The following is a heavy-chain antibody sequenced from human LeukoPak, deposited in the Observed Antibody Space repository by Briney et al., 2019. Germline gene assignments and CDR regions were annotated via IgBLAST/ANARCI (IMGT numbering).Heavy chain of an antibody. Sequence: SETLSLTCTVPGGSISSYYWSWIRQPPGQGLEWIGYIFHSGSTNYNPSLKSRVTMSVDTSNKQFSLRLSSVTAADTALYYCGRLRTRFCSGGTCYTNGAVDIWGQGTRVTVSS. CDR1: GGSISSYY. CDR3: GRLRTRFCSGGTCYTNGAVDI. J-gene: IGHJ3*02. CDR2: IFHSGST. V-gene: IGHV4-59*08. D-gene: IGHD2-15*01.